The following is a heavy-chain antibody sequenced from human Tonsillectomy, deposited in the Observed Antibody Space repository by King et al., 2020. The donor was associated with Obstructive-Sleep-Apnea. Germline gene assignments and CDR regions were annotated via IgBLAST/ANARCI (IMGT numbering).Heavy chain of an antibody. V-gene: IGHV3-53*04. CDR1: GFTVSSNY. J-gene: IGHJ6*02. CDR2: IYSGGST. CDR3: ARGPPDWSGLHNFYYYYGMDV. Sequence: VQLVESGGGLVQPGGSLRLSCAASGFTVSSNYMSWVRQAPGKGLEWVSVIYSGGSTYYADSVKGRFTISRHNSKNTLYLQMNSLRAEDTAVYYCARGPPDWSGLHNFYYYYGMDVWGQGTTVTVSS. D-gene: IGHD3-3*01.